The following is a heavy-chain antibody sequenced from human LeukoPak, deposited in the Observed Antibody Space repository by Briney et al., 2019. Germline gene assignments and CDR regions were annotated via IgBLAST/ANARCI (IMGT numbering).Heavy chain of an antibody. D-gene: IGHD5-18*01. CDR1: GFTFSSYS. Sequence: PGGSLRLSCAASGFTFSSYSINWVRQAPGKGLEWVSSISSSGNYIYYADSVKGRFTISRDNAKNSLHLQMNGLRAEDTAVYYCAREYLRGYSYGYDDYWGQGTVVTVSS. J-gene: IGHJ4*02. CDR2: ISSSGNYI. CDR3: AREYLRGYSYGYDDY. V-gene: IGHV3-21*01.